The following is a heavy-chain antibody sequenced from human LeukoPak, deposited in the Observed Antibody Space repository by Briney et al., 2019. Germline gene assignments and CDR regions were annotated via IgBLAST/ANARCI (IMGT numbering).Heavy chain of an antibody. CDR1: GFTFSSYS. D-gene: IGHD3-10*01. CDR3: ARGRPHMVRGVITIDY. V-gene: IGHV3-48*04. Sequence: GGSLRLSCAASGFTFSSYSMNGVRQAPGKGLEWVSYISSSSSTIYYADSVKGRFTISRDNAKNSLYLQMNSLRVEGTAVYYCARGRPHMVRGVITIDYWGQGTLVTVSS. CDR2: ISSSSSTI. J-gene: IGHJ4*02.